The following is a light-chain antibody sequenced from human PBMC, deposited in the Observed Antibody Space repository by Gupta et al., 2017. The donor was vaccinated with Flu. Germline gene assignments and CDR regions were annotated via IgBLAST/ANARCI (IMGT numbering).Light chain of an antibody. CDR3: QQYSNWRS. CDR1: QSVSSN. Sequence: IVMTQSPATLSVSPGERATLSCRASQSVSSNLAWYQQKPGQAPRLLIYGASTRATGIPARFSGSGSGTEFTLTISSLQSEDFAIYYCQQYSNWRSFGQGTKLEIK. J-gene: IGKJ2*04. CDR2: GAS. V-gene: IGKV3-15*01.